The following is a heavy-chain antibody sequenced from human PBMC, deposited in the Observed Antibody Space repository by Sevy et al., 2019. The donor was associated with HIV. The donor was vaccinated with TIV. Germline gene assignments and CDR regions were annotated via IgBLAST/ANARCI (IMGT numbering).Heavy chain of an antibody. D-gene: IGHD3-10*01. CDR1: GFTFDDYG. V-gene: IGHV3-20*04. CDR3: ASFHGPTSYYGSGSFYY. J-gene: IGHJ4*02. Sequence: GGSLRLSCAASGFTFDDYGMSWVRQAPGKGLEWVSGITWNGGSTGYADSVKGRFTISRDNAKNSLYLQMNSLRAEDTALYYCASFHGPTSYYGSGSFYYWGQGTLVTVSS. CDR2: ITWNGGST.